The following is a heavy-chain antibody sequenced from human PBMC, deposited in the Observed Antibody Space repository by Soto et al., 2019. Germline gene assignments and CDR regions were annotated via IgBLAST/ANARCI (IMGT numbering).Heavy chain of an antibody. CDR3: AHTGYYDLLTFDY. D-gene: IGHD3-9*01. V-gene: IGHV2-5*02. CDR1: GFSLSSRKMG. J-gene: IGHJ4*02. Sequence: TLVNPTQTLTLTCNFSGFSLSSRKMGVGWIRQPPGKALEWLALIYWDDDKRYRPSLNNRLTITKDTSKNQVLLTMTNLDPVDTATYCCAHTGYYDLLTFDYWGQGTLVTVSS. CDR2: IYWDDDK.